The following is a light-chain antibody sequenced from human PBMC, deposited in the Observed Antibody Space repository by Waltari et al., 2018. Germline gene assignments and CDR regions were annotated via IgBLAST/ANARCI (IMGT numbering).Light chain of an antibody. CDR3: GSYTSSTTLA. V-gene: IGLV2-14*03. CDR2: DVS. Sequence: QSALTQPASVSGSPGQSITISCTGTSSDVGGYDYVSWYQQHPGKAPKLILSDVSIRPLEVSHRFSGSKSGNTASLTISGLQADDEAEYYCGSYTSSTTLAFGTGTKVTVL. J-gene: IGLJ1*01. CDR1: SSDVGGYDY.